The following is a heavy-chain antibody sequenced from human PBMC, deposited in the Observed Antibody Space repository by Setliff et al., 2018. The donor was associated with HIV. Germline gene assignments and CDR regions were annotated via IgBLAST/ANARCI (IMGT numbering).Heavy chain of an antibody. CDR1: GGSISSGSYY. CDR2: IFTSGDT. Sequence: PSETLSLTCTVSGGSISSGSYYWSWIRQPAGKGLDWVGHIFTSGDTNYNPPLRGRVIISLDTSNNQFSLNLNSVTAADTAVYYCARQLDYTNGRYFDYWGPGTLVTVSS. V-gene: IGHV4-61*09. J-gene: IGHJ4*02. CDR3: ARQLDYTNGRYFDY. D-gene: IGHD4-4*01.